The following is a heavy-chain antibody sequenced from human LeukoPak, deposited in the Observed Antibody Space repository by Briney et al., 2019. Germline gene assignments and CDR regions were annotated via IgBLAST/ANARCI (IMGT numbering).Heavy chain of an antibody. CDR1: GGSFSGYY. Sequence: SETLSLTCAVYGGSFSGYYWSWIRQPPGKGLEWIGEINHSGSTNYNPSLKSRVTISVDTSKHQFSLKLSSVTAADTAVYYCARARKVVPAAILWAYSSSWYFDYWGQGTLVTVSS. CDR3: ARARKVVPAAILWAYSSSWYFDY. CDR2: INHSGST. D-gene: IGHD2-2*02. J-gene: IGHJ4*02. V-gene: IGHV4-34*01.